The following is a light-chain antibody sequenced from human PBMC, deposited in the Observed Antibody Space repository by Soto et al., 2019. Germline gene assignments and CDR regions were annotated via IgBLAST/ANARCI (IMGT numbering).Light chain of an antibody. Sequence: QSVLTQPPSASGSPGPSVTISCTGTKSDIGVYDFVSWYQHHPGKAPRLIIYEVVQWPSGVPDRFSGSKSGNTASLTVSGLQAADEADYFCKSYAGSNTYVFGSGTKVTVL. V-gene: IGLV2-8*01. CDR1: KSDIGVYDF. CDR2: EVV. J-gene: IGLJ1*01. CDR3: KSYAGSNTYV.